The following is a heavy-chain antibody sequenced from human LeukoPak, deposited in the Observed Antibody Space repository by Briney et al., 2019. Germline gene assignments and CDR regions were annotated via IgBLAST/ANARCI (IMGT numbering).Heavy chain of an antibody. V-gene: IGHV3-48*04. CDR3: ASSPRGVY. CDR2: ISGSGTTI. J-gene: IGHJ4*02. Sequence: GGSLRLSCAASGFTFSNYGMHWVRQAPGKGLEWVSEISGSGTTIFYADSVKGRFTVSRDNAKNSLYLQMNSLRVEDTAVYYCASSPRGVYWGQGTLVTVSS. CDR1: GFTFSNYG. D-gene: IGHD3-10*01.